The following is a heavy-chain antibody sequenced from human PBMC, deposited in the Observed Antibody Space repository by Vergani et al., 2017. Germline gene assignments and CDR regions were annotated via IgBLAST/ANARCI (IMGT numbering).Heavy chain of an antibody. CDR3: AREERSNTSPFVGD. CDR1: GFTFSNSA. Sequence: EVHLLESGGGQVEAGGSLRLSCVASGFTFSNSAMSWVRQTSGKGLEWVSAISGHGDRTYYADSVKGRFTFSRDNSKNTVYLQMNSLKAEDRATYYCAREERSNTSPFVGDWGQGTLVTV. CDR2: ISGHGDRT. J-gene: IGHJ4*02. V-gene: IGHV3-23*01. D-gene: IGHD2/OR15-2a*01.